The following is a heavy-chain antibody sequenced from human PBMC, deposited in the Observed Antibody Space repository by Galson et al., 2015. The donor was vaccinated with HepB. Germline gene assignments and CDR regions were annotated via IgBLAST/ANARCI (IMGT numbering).Heavy chain of an antibody. J-gene: IGHJ4*02. V-gene: IGHV3-7*03. CDR1: GFSFSNYW. CDR2: IKQDGSEQ. CDR3: ARDRCSSTSCFFDY. D-gene: IGHD2-2*01. Sequence: SLRLSCAASGFSFSNYWMSWVRQAPGKGLEWVANIKQDGSEQYYVDSVKGRFTISRDNAKNSLYLQMNSLRAEDTAVCYCARDRCSSTSCFFDYWGQGALVTVSS.